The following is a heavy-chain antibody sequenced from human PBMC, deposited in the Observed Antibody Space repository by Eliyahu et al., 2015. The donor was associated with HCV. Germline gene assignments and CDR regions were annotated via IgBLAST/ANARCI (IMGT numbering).Heavy chain of an antibody. CDR1: XFXFSSYE. J-gene: IGHJ3*02. V-gene: IGHV3-48*03. CDR3: AREGQHTDAFEI. Sequence: EVQLVESGGGLVQPGGSLSLSCXAAXFXFSSYEINWVRQAPGKGLEWLSYISSSGSTIYYADSVRGRFTISRDNAKNSLYLQMNSLRAEDTGVYYCAREGQHTDAFEIWGQGTMVTVSS. CDR2: ISSSGSTI.